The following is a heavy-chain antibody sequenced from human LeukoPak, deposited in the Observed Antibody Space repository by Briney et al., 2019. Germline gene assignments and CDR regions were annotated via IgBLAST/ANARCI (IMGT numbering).Heavy chain of an antibody. Sequence: SETLSLTCTVSGGSICSFYGSWIRHPAGKALEWIGRIYSTGSTKYNPSLRSRVTISVDSSNNEFSLNLNSVTAADTAVYYCARDRSGWYGQEYWGQGNLGTVSS. D-gene: IGHD6-19*01. CDR2: IYSTGST. J-gene: IGHJ4*02. CDR3: ARDRSGWYGQEY. V-gene: IGHV4-4*07. CDR1: GGSICSFY.